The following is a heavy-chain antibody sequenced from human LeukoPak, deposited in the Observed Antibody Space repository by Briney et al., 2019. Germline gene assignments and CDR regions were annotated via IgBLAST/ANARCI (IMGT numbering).Heavy chain of an antibody. CDR1: GYTLTELS. CDR3: ATNPPQLLVAEYFQH. D-gene: IGHD2-2*01. V-gene: IGHV1-24*01. Sequence: ASVKVSCKVSGYTLTELSMHWVRQAPGKGLEWMGGFDPEDGETIYAQKFQGRVTMTEGTSTDTAYMELSSLRSEDTAVYYCATNPPQLLVAEYFQHWGQGTLVTVSS. J-gene: IGHJ1*01. CDR2: FDPEDGET.